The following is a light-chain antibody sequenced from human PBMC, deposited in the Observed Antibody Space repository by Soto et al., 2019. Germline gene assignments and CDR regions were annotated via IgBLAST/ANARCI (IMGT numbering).Light chain of an antibody. CDR3: AAWDDTLSGPEWV. CDR2: RNS. CDR1: TANIGINS. J-gene: IGLJ3*02. Sequence: QSVLTQPPSASATPGQRVTLSCSGSTANIGINSVYWYQQVPGTAPKLLIDRNSQRPSGVPDRFSGSKSATSASLAISGLRSEDEADYYCAAWDDTLSGPEWVFGGGTKLTVL. V-gene: IGLV1-47*01.